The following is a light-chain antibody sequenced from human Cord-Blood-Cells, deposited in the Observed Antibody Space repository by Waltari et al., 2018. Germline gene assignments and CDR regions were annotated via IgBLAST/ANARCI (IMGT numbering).Light chain of an antibody. CDR2: EVS. CDR3: CSYAGSSTLG. V-gene: IGLV2-23*02. J-gene: IGLJ1*01. CDR1: SSAVGSYNL. Sequence: QSALTQPASVSGSPGQSITISCTGPSSAVGSYNLDSWYQQHPGKAPKPMIYEVSKRPSGVSNRFSGSKSGNTASLTISGLQAEDEADYYCCSYAGSSTLGFGTGTKVTVL.